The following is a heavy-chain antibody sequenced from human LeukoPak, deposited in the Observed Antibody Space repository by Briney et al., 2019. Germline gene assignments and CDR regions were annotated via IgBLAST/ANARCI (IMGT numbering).Heavy chain of an antibody. CDR2: IKQDGSEK. CDR1: GFTFSSYW. D-gene: IGHD5-18*01. CDR3: ARDGYNYGQYYYYYYMDV. V-gene: IGHV3-7*01. Sequence: SGGSLRLSCAASGFTFSSYWMSWVRQAPGKGLEWVANIKQDGSEKYYVDPVKGRFTISRDNAKNSLYLQMTSLRAEDTAVYYCARDGYNYGQYYYYYYMDVWGKGTTVTVSS. J-gene: IGHJ6*03.